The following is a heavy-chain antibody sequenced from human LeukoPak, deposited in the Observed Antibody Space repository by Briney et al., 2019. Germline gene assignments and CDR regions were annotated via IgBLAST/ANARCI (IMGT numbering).Heavy chain of an antibody. V-gene: IGHV3-15*01. Sequence: GGSLRLSCAGSGFSFSSAWLTWVRQAPGKGLEWLGRIKSKTDDGTADYAAPVKGRFTISRDDSKNTLYLQMNSLKTEDTAVYYCATYSGYSDYWGQGILVTVSS. D-gene: IGHD3-22*01. CDR1: GFSFSSAW. CDR3: ATYSGYSDY. J-gene: IGHJ4*02. CDR2: IKSKTDDGTA.